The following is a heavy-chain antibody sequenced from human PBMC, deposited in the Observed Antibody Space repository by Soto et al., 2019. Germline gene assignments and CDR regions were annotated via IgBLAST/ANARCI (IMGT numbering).Heavy chain of an antibody. CDR1: GFTFSSYW. CDR2: IKQDGSEK. D-gene: IGHD6-6*01. V-gene: IGHV3-7*01. Sequence: PGGSRRLYCAASGFTFSSYWMSWVRQAQGTGLEWVANIKQDGSEKYYVDSVKGRFTISRDNGKNSLYLQMNSLRAEDTAVYYCARGAARNSHSYYYMDVWGKGTRSPSP. J-gene: IGHJ6*03. CDR3: ARGAARNSHSYYYMDV.